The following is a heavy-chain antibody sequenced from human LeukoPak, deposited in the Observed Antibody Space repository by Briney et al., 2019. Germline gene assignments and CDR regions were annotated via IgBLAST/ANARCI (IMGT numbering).Heavy chain of an antibody. D-gene: IGHD6-13*01. CDR1: GFTFGDYA. V-gene: IGHV3-49*04. CDR2: IRSKAYGGTT. CDR3: TRALGGKYSRSERSDAFDI. J-gene: IGHJ3*02. Sequence: PGGSLRLSCTASGFTFGDYAMSWVRQAPGKGLEGVGFIRSKAYGGTTEYAASVKGRFTSSRDDSKSIAYLQMNSLKTEDTAVYYCTRALGGKYSRSERSDAFDIWGQGTMVTVSS.